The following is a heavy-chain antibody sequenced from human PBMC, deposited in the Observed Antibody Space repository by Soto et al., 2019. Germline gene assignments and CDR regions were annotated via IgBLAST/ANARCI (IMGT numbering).Heavy chain of an antibody. CDR1: GYTFTSYG. D-gene: IGHD3-22*01. CDR3: ASYGYYYDSSGQEADYYYYGMDV. J-gene: IGHJ6*02. CDR2: ISAYNGNT. Sequence: ASVKVSCKASGYTFTSYGISWVRQAPGQGLEWMGWISAYNGNTNYAQKLQGRVTMTTDTSTSTAYMELRSLRSDDTAVYYCASYGYYYDSSGQEADYYYYGMDVWGQGTTVTVSS. V-gene: IGHV1-18*01.